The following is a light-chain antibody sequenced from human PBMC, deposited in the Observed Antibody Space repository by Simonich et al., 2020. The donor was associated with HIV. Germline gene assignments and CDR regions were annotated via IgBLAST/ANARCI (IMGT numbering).Light chain of an antibody. CDR3: MQTLQTRT. CDR1: QSLLHSNGYTY. J-gene: IGKJ3*01. Sequence: DIVMTQSPLSLPVTPGEPASISCRSSQSLLHSNGYTYLDWYLQKLGQSPQLLIYLGSNRASGVPDRFSGSGSGTEYTLRISRVEAEDVGVYYCMQTLQTRTFGPGTKVDIK. CDR2: LGS. V-gene: IGKV2-28*01.